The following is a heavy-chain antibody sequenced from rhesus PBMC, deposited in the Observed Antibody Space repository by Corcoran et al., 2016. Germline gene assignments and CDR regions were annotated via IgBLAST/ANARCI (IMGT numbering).Heavy chain of an antibody. CDR3: ARQEVVVTKGFDL. CDR2: INGNRGTP. J-gene: IGHJ4*01. D-gene: IGHD3-16*01. Sequence: QAQLQASGPGLVKPSETLSLTCAVSGGSFSRYWWSWIRQPPGMGREWIGEINGNRGTPSTNPSPGRRVTISKDASKDHVSLTLKSVTAADTAVYYCARQEVVVTKGFDLWSQGILVTVSS. V-gene: IGHV4-80*01. CDR1: GGSFSRYW.